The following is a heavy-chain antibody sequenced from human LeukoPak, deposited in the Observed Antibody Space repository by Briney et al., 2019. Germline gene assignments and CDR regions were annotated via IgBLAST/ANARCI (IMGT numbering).Heavy chain of an antibody. CDR2: ISGSGDAT. CDR1: GFTFSYYG. V-gene: IGHV3-23*01. CDR3: ARESVDSRGYHLYFDF. Sequence: GGSLRLSCAASGFTFSYYGMSWVRQAPGKGLEWVSGISGSGDATYYADSVKGRFTISRDISKNTLYLQMNSLRAEDTAMYYCARESVDSRGYHLYFDFWGQGTLVTVSS. J-gene: IGHJ4*02. D-gene: IGHD3-22*01.